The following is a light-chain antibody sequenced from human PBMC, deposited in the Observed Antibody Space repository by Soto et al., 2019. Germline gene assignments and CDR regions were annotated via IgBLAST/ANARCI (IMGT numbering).Light chain of an antibody. V-gene: IGLV2-14*01. Sequence: QSVLTQPASVSGSPGQSITISCTGTSSDVGGYNYVSWYQQHPGKAPKLMIYEVSNRPSGVSNRFSGSKSANTASLTISGLQAEDEADYYCSSYTSGSLRVFGTGTKVTVL. CDR2: EVS. CDR1: SSDVGGYNY. J-gene: IGLJ1*01. CDR3: SSYTSGSLRV.